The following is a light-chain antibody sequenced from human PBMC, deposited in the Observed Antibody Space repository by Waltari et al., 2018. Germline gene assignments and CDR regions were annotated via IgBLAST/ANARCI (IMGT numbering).Light chain of an antibody. CDR2: STS. CDR3: QHYSHSPPVFT. J-gene: IGKJ4*01. CDR1: QSVSRSY. V-gene: IGKV3-20*01. Sequence: EIVLTQSPGPLSLSPGERATLSCRASQSVSRSYLTWYQQKPGQAPRLLIYSTSNRATGIPDRFSGSGSGTDFTLTISRLDPEDFAVYYCQHYSHSPPVFTFGGGTKVEIK.